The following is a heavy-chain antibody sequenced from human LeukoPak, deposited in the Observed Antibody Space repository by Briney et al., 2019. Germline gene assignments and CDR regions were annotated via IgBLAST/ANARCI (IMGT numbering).Heavy chain of an antibody. D-gene: IGHD2-21*02. Sequence: PSETLSLTCTVSGGSISSYYWSWIRQPPGKGLEWIGYIYYSGSTNYNPSLKSRVTISVDTSKNQFSLKLSSVTAADTAVYYCARAPSYSAFYCGGDCYAPVGDAFDIWGQGTMVTVSS. CDR3: ARAPSYSAFYCGGDCYAPVGDAFDI. V-gene: IGHV4-59*08. CDR2: IYYSGST. CDR1: GGSISSYY. J-gene: IGHJ3*02.